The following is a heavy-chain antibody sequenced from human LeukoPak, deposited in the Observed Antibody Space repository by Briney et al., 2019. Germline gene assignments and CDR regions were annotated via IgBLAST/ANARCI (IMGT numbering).Heavy chain of an antibody. Sequence: GGSLRLSCAASGFTFSSYGMHWVRQAPGKGLEWVANIKQDGSEKYYVDSVKGRFTISRDNAKNSVYLQMNSLRAEDTAVYYCSSDFDYWGQGTLVTVSS. J-gene: IGHJ4*02. CDR2: IKQDGSEK. CDR3: SSDFDY. V-gene: IGHV3-7*01. CDR1: GFTFSSYG.